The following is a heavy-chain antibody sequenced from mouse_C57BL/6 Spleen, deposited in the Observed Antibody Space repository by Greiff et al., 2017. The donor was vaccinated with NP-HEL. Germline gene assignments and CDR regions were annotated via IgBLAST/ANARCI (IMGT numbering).Heavy chain of an antibody. D-gene: IGHD2-1*01. V-gene: IGHV5-16*01. CDR3: ARDQGNDYAMDY. J-gene: IGHJ4*01. Sequence: EVMLVESEGGLVQPGSSMKLSCTASGFTFSDYYMAWVRQVPEKGLEWVANINYDGSSTYYLDSLKSRFIISRDNAKNILYLQMSSLKSEDTATYYCARDQGNDYAMDYWGQGTSVTVSS. CDR2: INYDGSST. CDR1: GFTFSDYY.